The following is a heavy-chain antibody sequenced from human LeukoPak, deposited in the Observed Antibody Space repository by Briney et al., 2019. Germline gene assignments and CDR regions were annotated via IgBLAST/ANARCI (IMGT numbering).Heavy chain of an antibody. Sequence: SETLSLTCTVSGGSISSSSYYWGWIRQPPGKGLEWIGSIYYSGSTYYNPSLKSRVTMSVDTSKNQFSLKLSSVTAADTAVYYCARDRLGSPSTPLAAAGTSVRGRQWGQGTLVTVSS. CDR1: GGSISSSSYY. CDR3: ARDRLGSPSTPLAAAGTSVRGRQ. V-gene: IGHV4-39*07. D-gene: IGHD6-13*01. J-gene: IGHJ4*02. CDR2: IYYSGST.